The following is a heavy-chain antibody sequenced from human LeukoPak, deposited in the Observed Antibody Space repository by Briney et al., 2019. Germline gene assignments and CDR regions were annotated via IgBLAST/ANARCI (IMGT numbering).Heavy chain of an antibody. CDR3: AKDRGGPEGVGMDV. D-gene: IGHD3-10*01. V-gene: IGHV3-30*18. J-gene: IGHJ6*02. CDR1: GFTFSSYG. Sequence: PGRSLRLSCAASGFTFSSYGMHWVRQAPGKGLEWVAVISYDGSNKYYADSVKGRFTISRDNSKNTLYLQMNSLRAEDTAVYYCAKDRGGPEGVGMDVWGQWTTVTVSS. CDR2: ISYDGSNK.